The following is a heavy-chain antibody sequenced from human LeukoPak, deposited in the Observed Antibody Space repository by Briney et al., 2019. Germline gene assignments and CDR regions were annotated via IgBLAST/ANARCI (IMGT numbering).Heavy chain of an antibody. Sequence: GGSLRLSCAASGFTFSSYAMSWIRQAPGEGLECLSAISGSGGSTYYADSVKGRFTISRDNSKNTLYLQMNSLRAEDTAVYYCAKLTDDYYYGMDVWGQGTTVTVSS. V-gene: IGHV3-23*01. CDR3: AKLTDDYYYGMDV. D-gene: IGHD1-14*01. CDR2: ISGSGGST. J-gene: IGHJ6*02. CDR1: GFTFSSYA.